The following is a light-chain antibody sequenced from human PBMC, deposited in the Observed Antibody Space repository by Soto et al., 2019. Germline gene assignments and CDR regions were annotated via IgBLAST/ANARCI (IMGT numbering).Light chain of an antibody. CDR3: QKYIHGYS. Sequence: EVVMTQSPATLSVFPGERVTLSCRASQCVSTSIAWYQQRPGQAPRLLIYSASPRDTGIPARFSGSGSRTEIALTTSSLQSEDFAVYYCQKYIHGYSFGQGTELEIK. CDR1: QCVSTS. V-gene: IGKV3-15*01. J-gene: IGKJ2*01. CDR2: SAS.